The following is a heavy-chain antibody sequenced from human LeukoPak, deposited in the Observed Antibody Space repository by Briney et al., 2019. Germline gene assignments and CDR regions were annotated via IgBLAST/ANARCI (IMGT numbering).Heavy chain of an antibody. CDR2: IRSKAYGGTT. CDR1: GFTFGDYA. CDR3: TRPSYYCSSTSCYVDY. J-gene: IGHJ4*02. V-gene: IGHV3-49*04. Sequence: GGSLRLSCTASGFTFGDYAMSWVRQAPGKGLEWVGFIRSKAYGGTTEYAASVKGRFTISRDDSKSIAYLQMNSLKTEDTAVYYCTRPSYYCSSTSCYVDYWGQGTLVTVSS. D-gene: IGHD2-2*01.